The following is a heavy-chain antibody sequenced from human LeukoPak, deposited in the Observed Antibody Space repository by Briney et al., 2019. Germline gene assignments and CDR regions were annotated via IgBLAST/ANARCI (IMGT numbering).Heavy chain of an antibody. CDR1: GYTFTSYY. D-gene: IGHD3-22*01. CDR2: INPSGGST. CDR3: ARDPQLRTYYYDSSGYRFDY. Sequence: ASVKVSCKASGYTFTSYYMHWVRQAPGQGLEWMGIINPSGGSTNYAQKLQGRVTMTTDTSTSTAYMELRSLRSDDTAVYYRARDPQLRTYYYDSSGYRFDYWGQGTLVTVSS. V-gene: IGHV1-46*01. J-gene: IGHJ4*02.